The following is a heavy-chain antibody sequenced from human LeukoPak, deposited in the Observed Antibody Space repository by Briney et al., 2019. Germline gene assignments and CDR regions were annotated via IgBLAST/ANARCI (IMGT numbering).Heavy chain of an antibody. CDR3: AKGQHEYGDYYFDY. J-gene: IGHJ4*02. Sequence: GGPLTLSCSVSGFTFCTYGMNCVRQAPGKGLVWGAFIRYDGSNKYYADSVKGRFTITRDNSKNTLYLQMNSLRAEDTAVYYCAKGQHEYGDYYFDYWGQGTLVTVSS. CDR2: IRYDGSNK. CDR1: GFTFCTYG. V-gene: IGHV3-30*02. D-gene: IGHD4-17*01.